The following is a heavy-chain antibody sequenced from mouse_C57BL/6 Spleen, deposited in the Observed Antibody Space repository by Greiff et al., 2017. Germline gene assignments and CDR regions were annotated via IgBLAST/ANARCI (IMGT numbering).Heavy chain of an antibody. CDR1: GYSITSGYY. Sequence: EVKLMESGPGLVKPSQSLSLTCSVTGYSITSGYYWNWIRQFPGNKLEWMGYISYDGSNNYNPSLKNRISITRDTSKNQFFLKLNSVTTEDTATYYCARADSNNEGGWFAYWGQGTLVTVSA. D-gene: IGHD2-5*01. V-gene: IGHV3-6*01. J-gene: IGHJ3*01. CDR3: ARADSNNEGGWFAY. CDR2: ISYDGSN.